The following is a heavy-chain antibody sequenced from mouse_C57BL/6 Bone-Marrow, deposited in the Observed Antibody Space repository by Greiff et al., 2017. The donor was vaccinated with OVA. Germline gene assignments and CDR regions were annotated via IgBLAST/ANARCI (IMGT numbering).Heavy chain of an antibody. CDR3: AREEIYYDYDCAMDD. J-gene: IGHJ4*01. D-gene: IGHD2-4*01. CDR2: IDPSDSYT. V-gene: IGHV1-69*01. CDR1: GYTFTSYW. Sequence: QVQLQQPGAELVMPGASVKLSCKASGYTFTSYWMHWVKQRPGQGLEWIGEIDPSDSYTKYNQKFKGKSTLTVDKSSSTAYMQLSSLTSEDSAVYYCAREEIYYDYDCAMDDWGQGTSVTVSS.